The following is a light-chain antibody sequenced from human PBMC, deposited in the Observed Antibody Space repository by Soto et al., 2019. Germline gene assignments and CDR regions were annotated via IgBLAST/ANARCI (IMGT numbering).Light chain of an antibody. Sequence: QAVVTQEPSLTVSPGGTVTLTCASSTGEVTSGYFPNWIQQKPGQAPRSLIYNTNNNYSWTPARFSGSLLGGKAALTLSGVQPEDEADYYCLLYLSGHVRLFGGGTQLTVL. V-gene: IGLV7-43*01. CDR2: NTN. CDR1: TGEVTSGYF. J-gene: IGLJ2*01. CDR3: LLYLSGHVRL.